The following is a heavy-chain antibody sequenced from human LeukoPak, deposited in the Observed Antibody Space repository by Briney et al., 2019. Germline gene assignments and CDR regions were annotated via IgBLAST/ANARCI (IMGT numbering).Heavy chain of an antibody. Sequence: TGESLKISCKGSGYSFSSYWISWVRQMPGKGLEWMGRIDPGDSFTNYRPSLEGRVTISADKSLSTVYLQWSSLEASDTAIYYCARDGGGVSSWVSHWGQGTLVTVSS. D-gene: IGHD2-8*02. J-gene: IGHJ4*02. V-gene: IGHV5-10-1*01. CDR1: GYSFSSYW. CDR3: ARDGGGVSSWVSH. CDR2: IDPGDSFT.